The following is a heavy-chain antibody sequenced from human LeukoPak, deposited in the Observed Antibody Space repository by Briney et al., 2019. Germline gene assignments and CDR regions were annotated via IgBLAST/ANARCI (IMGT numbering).Heavy chain of an antibody. CDR1: GYSFNSYW. CDR3: ARHQIVGATRSPFDY. D-gene: IGHD1-26*01. V-gene: IGHV5-51*01. CDR2: IYPGDSDT. J-gene: IGHJ4*02. Sequence: SGASLKISCKGSGYSFNSYWIGWVRQMPGKGLEWMGIIYPGDSDTRYSPSFQGQVTISADKSINTAYLQWSSLKASDTAMYYCARHQIVGATRSPFDYWGQGTLVTVSS.